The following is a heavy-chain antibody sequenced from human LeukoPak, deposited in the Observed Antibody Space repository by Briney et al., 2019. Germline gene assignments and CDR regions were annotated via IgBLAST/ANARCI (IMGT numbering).Heavy chain of an antibody. J-gene: IGHJ4*02. V-gene: IGHV3-74*01. D-gene: IGHD1-26*01. CDR3: ARGRVGSYGRGFDY. CDR1: GFTFSNYW. CDR2: INSDGSST. Sequence: GGSLRLSCAASGFTFSNYWMHWVRQAPGKGLVWVSRINSDGSSTSYADSVKGRFTSSRDNAKNTLYLQMNSLRAEDTAVYYCARGRVGSYGRGFDYWGQGTLVTVSS.